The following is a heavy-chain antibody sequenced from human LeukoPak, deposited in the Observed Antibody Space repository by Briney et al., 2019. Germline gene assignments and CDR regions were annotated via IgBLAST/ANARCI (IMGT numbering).Heavy chain of an antibody. CDR3: ARAIAVAEGY. V-gene: IGHV3-21*01. D-gene: IGHD6-19*01. CDR2: ISDRGSRT. CDR1: GITLSNYG. Sequence: GGSLRLSCAVSGITLSNYGMSWVRQAPGKGLEWVAGISDRGSRTNYADSVKGRFTISRDNAKNSLYLQMNSLRAEDTAVYYCARAIAVAEGYWGQGTLVTVSS. J-gene: IGHJ4*02.